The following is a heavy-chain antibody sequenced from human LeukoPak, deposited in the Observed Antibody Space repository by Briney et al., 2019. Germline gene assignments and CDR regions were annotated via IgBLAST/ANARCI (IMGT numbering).Heavy chain of an antibody. D-gene: IGHD6-13*01. CDR1: GYTLTELS. CDR2: FDPEDGET. V-gene: IGHV1-24*01. Sequence: GASVKVSCKVSGYTLTELSMHWVRQAPGKGLEWMGGFDPEDGETIYAQKFQGRVTMTEDTSTDTAYMELSSLRSEDTAVYYCATDSGGGAAAGLDYWGQGTLVTVSS. CDR3: ATDSGGGAAAGLDY. J-gene: IGHJ4*02.